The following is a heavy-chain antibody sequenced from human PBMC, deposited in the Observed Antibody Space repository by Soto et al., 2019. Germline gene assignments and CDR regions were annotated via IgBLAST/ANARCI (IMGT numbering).Heavy chain of an antibody. J-gene: IGHJ4*02. V-gene: IGHV3-11*01. D-gene: IGHD5-12*01. CDR2: ISSSGATI. CDR3: ARVGVLATGPIDY. CDR1: GFTFSDYY. Sequence: QVQLVESGGGLVEPRGSLRLSCAASGFTFSDYYMSWIRQAPGKGLEWLSYISSSGATIYYVDSVKGRFTISRDNAKKSLYLQMDSLRAEDTAVYYCARVGVLATGPIDYWGPGTLVTVS.